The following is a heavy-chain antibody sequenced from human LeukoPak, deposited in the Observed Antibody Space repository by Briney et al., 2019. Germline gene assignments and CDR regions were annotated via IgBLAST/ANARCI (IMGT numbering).Heavy chain of an antibody. CDR2: ISSSSSTI. J-gene: IGHJ4*02. D-gene: IGHD5-18*01. V-gene: IGHV3-48*02. CDR3: ARVAYSYGDYYFDY. CDR1: GFTFSSYG. Sequence: GRSLRLSCAASGFTFSSYGMNWVRQAPGKGLEWVSYISSSSSTIYYAGSVKGRFTISRDNAKNSLYLQMNSLRDEDTAVYYCARVAYSYGDYYFDYWGQGTLVTVSS.